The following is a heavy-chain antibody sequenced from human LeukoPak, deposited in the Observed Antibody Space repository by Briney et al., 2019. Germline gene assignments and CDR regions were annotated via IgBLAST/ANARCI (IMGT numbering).Heavy chain of an antibody. Sequence: PGGSLRLSCAASGFTFSAYSMNWVRQAPGKGLEWVSYISSSSSTIYYADSVKGRFTISRDNAKNSLYLQMNSLRDDDMAVHYCARETYGSGSYRLDYWGQGTLVTVSS. CDR1: GFTFSAYS. D-gene: IGHD3-10*01. CDR2: ISSSSSTI. CDR3: ARETYGSGSYRLDY. V-gene: IGHV3-48*02. J-gene: IGHJ4*02.